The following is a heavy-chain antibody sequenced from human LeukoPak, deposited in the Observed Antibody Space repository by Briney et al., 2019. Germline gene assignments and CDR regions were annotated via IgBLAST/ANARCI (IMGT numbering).Heavy chain of an antibody. D-gene: IGHD4-17*01. CDR3: ARPTYGDYGMDV. J-gene: IGHJ6*02. CDR2: ISSSSTI. CDR1: GFTFSSYS. Sequence: TGGSLRLSCAASGFTFSSYSMNWVRQAPGKGLEWVSYISSSSTIYYTDSVKGRFTISRDNAKNSLYLQMNSLRDEDTAVYYCARPTYGDYGMDVWGQGTTVTVSS. V-gene: IGHV3-48*02.